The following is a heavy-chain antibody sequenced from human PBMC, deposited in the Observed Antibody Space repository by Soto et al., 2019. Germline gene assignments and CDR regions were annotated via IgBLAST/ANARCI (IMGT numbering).Heavy chain of an antibody. Sequence: GESLKISCKVSGHNVSRYWIYWVRQTPGRGLEWMGRIDPSDSDTDYSPSFQGHVTISTDKSINTAYLHWSSLKASDTAMYYCTNQSPNKDCSGGRCYSGWFDPWGQGTQVTVSS. CDR2: IDPSDSDT. CDR3: TNQSPNKDCSGGRCYSGWFDP. V-gene: IGHV5-10-1*01. CDR1: GHNVSRYW. D-gene: IGHD2-15*01. J-gene: IGHJ5*02.